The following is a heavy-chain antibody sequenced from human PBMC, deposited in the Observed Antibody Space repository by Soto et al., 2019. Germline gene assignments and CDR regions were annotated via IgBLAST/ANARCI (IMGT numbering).Heavy chain of an antibody. Sequence: PGGSLRLSCAASGFTFSSYGMHWVRQAPGKGLEWVAVIWYDGSNKYYADSVKGRFTISRDNSKNTLYLQMNSLRAEDTAVYYCARDVLVPAARPPLDYYGMDVWGQGTTLTVSS. V-gene: IGHV3-33*01. CDR3: ARDVLVPAARPPLDYYGMDV. CDR2: IWYDGSNK. J-gene: IGHJ6*02. CDR1: GFTFSSYG. D-gene: IGHD2-2*01.